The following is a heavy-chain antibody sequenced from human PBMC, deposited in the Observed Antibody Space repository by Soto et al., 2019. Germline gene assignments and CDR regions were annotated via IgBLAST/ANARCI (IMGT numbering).Heavy chain of an antibody. CDR1: GYTFASYA. CDR2: ISAYNGNT. V-gene: IGHV1-18*01. CDR3: ARDPPPPDY. J-gene: IGHJ4*02. Sequence: QVQLVQSGAEVKKPGASVKVSCKASGYTFASYAISWMRQAPGQGLEGMGWISAYNGNTNYAQTLQSRVTMTTDTSTSIADRELRSLRSDDTAVYYCARDPPPPDYWGQGNLVNVSS.